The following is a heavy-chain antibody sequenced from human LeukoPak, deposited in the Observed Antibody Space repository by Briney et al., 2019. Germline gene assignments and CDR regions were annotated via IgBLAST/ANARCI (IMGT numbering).Heavy chain of an antibody. CDR1: GGTFSSYA. CDR3: ARGGFLYDSSGYYYFDY. CDR2: IIPIFGTA. D-gene: IGHD3-22*01. Sequence: SVKVSCKASGGTFSSYAISWVRQAPGQGLEWMGGIIPIFGTANYAQKFQGRVTITADESTSTAYMELSSLRSEDTAVYYCARGGFLYDSSGYYYFDYWGQGTLVTVSS. J-gene: IGHJ4*02. V-gene: IGHV1-69*13.